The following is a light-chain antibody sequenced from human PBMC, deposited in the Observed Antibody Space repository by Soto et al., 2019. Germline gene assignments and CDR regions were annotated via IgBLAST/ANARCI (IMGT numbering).Light chain of an antibody. V-gene: IGKV3-15*01. Sequence: ETVMTQSPATLSVSPWERATLSCRASQAISDNLAWYQHKPGQPPRLLIYRASTRASGIAARFSGSGSGTEFTLTIASLQSEDFAVYYCQQYDRWPMTFGQGTRLEIK. CDR2: RAS. CDR1: QAISDN. CDR3: QQYDRWPMT. J-gene: IGKJ5*01.